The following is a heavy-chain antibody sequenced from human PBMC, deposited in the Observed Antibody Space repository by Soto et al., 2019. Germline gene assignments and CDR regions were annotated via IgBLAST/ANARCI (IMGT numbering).Heavy chain of an antibody. J-gene: IGHJ5*02. CDR1: GFTLSSYG. CDR3: AKVELQRALLFGQWFYP. CDR2: ISYDGSNK. V-gene: IGHV3-30*18. D-gene: IGHD2-21*02. Sequence: QVQLVESGGGVVQPGRSLRLSCAASGFTLSSYGMHWVRQAPGMGLSLVAVISYDGSNKYYADAVKGRFTSSRDNSKNTLYLQINSLRAKDTTVYFCAKVELQRALLFGQWFYPWGKGTLVTVSS.